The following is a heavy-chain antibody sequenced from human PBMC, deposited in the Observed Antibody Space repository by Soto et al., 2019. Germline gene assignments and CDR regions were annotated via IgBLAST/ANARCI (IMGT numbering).Heavy chain of an antibody. CDR2: IDPSDSYT. J-gene: IGHJ6*02. CDR1: GYSFTSYW. D-gene: IGHD2-2*01. V-gene: IGHV5-10-1*01. CDR3: ASLLGYCSSTSCLDPYYYYGMDV. Sequence: GESLKISCKGSGYSFTSYWISWVRQMPGKGLEWMGRIDPSDSYTNYSPSFQGHVTISADKSISTAYLQWSSLKASDTAMYYCASLLGYCSSTSCLDPYYYYGMDVWGQGTTVTVSS.